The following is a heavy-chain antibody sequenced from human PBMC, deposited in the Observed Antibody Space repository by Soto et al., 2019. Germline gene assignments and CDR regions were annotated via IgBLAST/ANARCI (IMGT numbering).Heavy chain of an antibody. D-gene: IGHD3-22*01. Sequence: GESLKISCKGSGYSFTSYWIGWVRQMPGKGLEWMGTIYPGDSETTYSPSFQGQVTISADKSIRTAHLQWTSLKASDTAMYYCARLDSSGYHLVDYWGQGPLVTVYS. V-gene: IGHV5-51*01. CDR2: IYPGDSET. CDR3: ARLDSSGYHLVDY. J-gene: IGHJ4*02. CDR1: GYSFTSYW.